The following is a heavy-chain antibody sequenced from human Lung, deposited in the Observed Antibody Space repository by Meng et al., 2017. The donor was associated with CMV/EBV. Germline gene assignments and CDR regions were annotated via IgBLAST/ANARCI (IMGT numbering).Heavy chain of an antibody. CDR2: INAGNGNT. V-gene: IGHV1-3*01. D-gene: IGHD3-9*01. Sequence: QVQLVQSGAEVKKPGAPGKVSCKASGYTFTSYTMYWVRQAPGQRLEWMGWINAGNGNTKYSQKFQGRVTITRDTSARTAYMEVSSLRSEDTAVYYCAKTPRADWSVDYWGQGTLVTVSS. CDR1: GYTFTSYT. CDR3: AKTPRADWSVDY. J-gene: IGHJ4*02.